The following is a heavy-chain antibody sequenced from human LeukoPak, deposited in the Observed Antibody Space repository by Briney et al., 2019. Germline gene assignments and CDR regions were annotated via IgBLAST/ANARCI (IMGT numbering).Heavy chain of an antibody. V-gene: IGHV3-74*01. Sequence: GGSLRLSCAASGFTFSSYWMHWVRQAPGKGLVWVSRINSDGSSTSYADSMKGRFTISRDNAKNTLYLQMNSLRAEDTAVYYCARDNGDYPLGVDAFDIWGQGTMVTVSS. J-gene: IGHJ3*02. CDR2: INSDGSST. D-gene: IGHD4-17*01. CDR3: ARDNGDYPLGVDAFDI. CDR1: GFTFSSYW.